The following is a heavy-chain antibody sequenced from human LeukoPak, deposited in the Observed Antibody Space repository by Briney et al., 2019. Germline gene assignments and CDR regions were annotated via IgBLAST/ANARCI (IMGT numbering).Heavy chain of an antibody. CDR1: GFTFDDYT. CDR2: ISWDDSST. J-gene: IGHJ3*02. D-gene: IGHD2-2*02. CDR3: AKGGCSSTSCYIYDAFDI. Sequence: GGSLRLSCAASGFTFDDYTMHWVRQAPGKGLEWVSLISWDDSSTYYADSVKGRFTISRDNSKNTLYLQMNSLRAEDTAVYYCAKGGCSSTSCYIYDAFDIWGQGTMVAVSS. V-gene: IGHV3-43*01.